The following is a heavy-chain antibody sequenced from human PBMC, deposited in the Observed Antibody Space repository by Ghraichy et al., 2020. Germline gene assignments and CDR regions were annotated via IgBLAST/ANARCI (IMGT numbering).Heavy chain of an antibody. CDR3: ASRRGRWLQFNAFDI. CDR2: ISYDGSNK. J-gene: IGHJ3*02. Sequence: GESLNISCAASGFTFSSYAMHWVRQAPGKGLEWVAVISYDGSNKYYADSVKGRFTISRDNSKNTLYLQMNSLRAEDTAVYYCASRRGRWLQFNAFDIWGQGTMVTVSS. D-gene: IGHD5-24*01. CDR1: GFTFSSYA. V-gene: IGHV3-30-3*01.